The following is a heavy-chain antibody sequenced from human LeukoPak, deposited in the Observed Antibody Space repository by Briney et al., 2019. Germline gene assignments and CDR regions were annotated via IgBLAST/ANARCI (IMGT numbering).Heavy chain of an antibody. V-gene: IGHV3-48*01. CDR2: ITSGSDAI. CDR3: ARDPPRRYDY. Sequence: PGGSLRLSRAASGFTFSTYSMNWVRQAPGKGLEWVAYITSGSDAIYYADAVKGRFTISRDNAKNSLYLQMSSLRAEDTAVYYCARDPPRRYDYWGQGTLVTVSS. CDR1: GFTFSTYS. J-gene: IGHJ4*02. D-gene: IGHD1-14*01.